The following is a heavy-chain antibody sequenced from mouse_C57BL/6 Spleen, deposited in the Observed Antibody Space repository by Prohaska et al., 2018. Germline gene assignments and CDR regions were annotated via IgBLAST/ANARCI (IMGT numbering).Heavy chain of an antibody. CDR3: AKGSNYVD. V-gene: IGHV1-15*01. D-gene: IGHD2-5*01. CDR2: IDPEPGGT. Sequence: TPVHGLEWIGAIDPEPGGTAYNQKFKGKAILTADKSSSTAYMELRSLTSEDSAVYYCAKGSNYVDWGQGTTLKGTS. J-gene: IGHJ2*01.